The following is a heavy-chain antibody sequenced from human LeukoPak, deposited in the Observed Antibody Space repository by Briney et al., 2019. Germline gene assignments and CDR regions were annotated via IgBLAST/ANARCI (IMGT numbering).Heavy chain of an antibody. CDR3: ARDSSDILTGYYHF. D-gene: IGHD3-9*01. V-gene: IGHV1-2*02. CDR2: INPNSGRT. J-gene: IGHJ4*02. CDR1: GYTLNDYY. Sequence: ASVKVSCKTSGYTLNDYYLHWVRQAPGQGLEWMGWINPNSGRTNYAPKFQGRVTLTTDTSISTAYMELSSLISGDTALYYCARDSSDILTGYYHFWGQGTLVTVSS.